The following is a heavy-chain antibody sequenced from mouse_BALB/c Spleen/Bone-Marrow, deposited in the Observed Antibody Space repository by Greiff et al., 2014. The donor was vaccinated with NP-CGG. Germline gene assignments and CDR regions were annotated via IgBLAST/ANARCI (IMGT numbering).Heavy chain of an antibody. V-gene: IGHV1-80*01. CDR2: IYPGDGDT. Sequence: VQLVESGAELVRPGSSVKISCESSGYVFSTYWINWVKQRPGQGLEWIGQIYPGDGDTDYNGKFKDKATLTADKSSNTAYMQLSSLTSEDSAVYFCARGEISVDYWGQGTTLTVSS. CDR3: ARGEISVDY. J-gene: IGHJ2*01. CDR1: GYVFSTYW.